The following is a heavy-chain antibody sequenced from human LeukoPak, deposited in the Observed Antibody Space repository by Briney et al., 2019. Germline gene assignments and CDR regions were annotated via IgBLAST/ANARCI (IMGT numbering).Heavy chain of an antibody. CDR3: AHLNWGSFDY. CDR2: IDWDDDK. J-gene: IGHJ4*02. Sequence: SGPTLVNPTQTLTLTCTFSGFSLSTTGMCVAWIRQPPGKALEWLALIDWDDDKFYSTSLKTRLTISKDTSKNQVVLTMTNMDPVDTATYYCAHLNWGSFDYWGQGTLVTVSS. D-gene: IGHD7-27*01. CDR1: GFSLSTTGMC. V-gene: IGHV2-70*12.